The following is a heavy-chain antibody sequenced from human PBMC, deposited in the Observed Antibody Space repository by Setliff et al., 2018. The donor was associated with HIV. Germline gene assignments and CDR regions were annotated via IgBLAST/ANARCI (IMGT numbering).Heavy chain of an antibody. CDR2: TPNDGSYK. V-gene: IGHV3-30*02. Sequence: LRISCAASNFTFSFYGMHWVRQAPGKGLEWVAFTPNDGSYKNYADSVKGRFTISRDNSKNTLYLQMDSLRAEDTAVYYCTKNLYSSRWSPLDYWGQGTLVTVSS. CDR1: NFTFSFYG. CDR3: TKNLYSSRWSPLDY. J-gene: IGHJ4*02. D-gene: IGHD6-13*01.